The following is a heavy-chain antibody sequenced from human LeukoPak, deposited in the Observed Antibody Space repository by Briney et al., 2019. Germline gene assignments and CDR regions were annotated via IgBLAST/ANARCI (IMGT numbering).Heavy chain of an antibody. D-gene: IGHD5-18*01. CDR1: GGSIRSYY. CDR2: IYYSGST. CDR3: ARGGYSHGSGECFDP. J-gene: IGHJ5*02. V-gene: IGHV4-59*01. Sequence: TSETLSLTCTVSGGSIRSYYWSWIRQPPGKGLEWIGYIYYSGSTNYNPSLKSRVTISVDTSKNQFSLKLSSVTAADTAVYYCARGGYSHGSGECFDPWGKGTRVTVS.